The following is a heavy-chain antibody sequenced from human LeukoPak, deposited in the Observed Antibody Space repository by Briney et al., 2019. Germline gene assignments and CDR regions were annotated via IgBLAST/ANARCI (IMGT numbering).Heavy chain of an antibody. V-gene: IGHV3-23*01. CDR3: AKDVAPDSGWDLDY. CDR2: IYNSGAKI. J-gene: IGHJ4*02. CDR1: GLTFSIYS. Sequence: GGSLRLSCAVSGLTFSIYSMTWVRQVPGKGLEWVSSIYNSGAKIFYADSVKGRFTISRDNSKNMLYLQMNSLRVEDTAVYYCAKDVAPDSGWDLDYWGQGTLVTVSS. D-gene: IGHD6-19*01.